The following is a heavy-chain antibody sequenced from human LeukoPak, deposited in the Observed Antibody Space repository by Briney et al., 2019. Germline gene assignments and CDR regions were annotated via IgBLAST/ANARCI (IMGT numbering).Heavy chain of an antibody. CDR2: INWNGGST. D-gene: IGHD3-10*01. Sequence: GGSLRLSCAASGFTFSNYNMNWVRQAPGKGLEWVSGINWNGGSTGYAGSVKGRFTISRDNSNNSLYLQMNSLRVEDSAMYHCARASPYYGSGRGYYYMDVWGKGTRVTVSS. J-gene: IGHJ6*03. CDR3: ARASPYYGSGRGYYYMDV. V-gene: IGHV3-20*01. CDR1: GFTFSNYN.